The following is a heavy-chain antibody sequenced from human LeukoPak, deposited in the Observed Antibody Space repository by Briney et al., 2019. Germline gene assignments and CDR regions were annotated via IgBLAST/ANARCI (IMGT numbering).Heavy chain of an antibody. Sequence: QAGGSLRLSCAASGFTFSSYGMHWVRQAPGKGLEGVAVISYDGSNKYYADSVKGRFTISRDNSKNTLYLQMNSLRAEDTAVYYCAELGITMIGGVWGKGTTVTISS. D-gene: IGHD3-10*02. J-gene: IGHJ6*04. V-gene: IGHV3-30*18. CDR1: GFTFSSYG. CDR2: ISYDGSNK. CDR3: AELGITMIGGV.